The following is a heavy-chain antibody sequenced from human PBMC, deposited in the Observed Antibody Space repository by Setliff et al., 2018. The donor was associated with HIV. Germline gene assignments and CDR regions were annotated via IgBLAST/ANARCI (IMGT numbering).Heavy chain of an antibody. D-gene: IGHD1-26*01. V-gene: IGHV4-39*07. CDR1: GGSISSSSYY. J-gene: IGHJ6*03. CDR3: ARSVGATGFYYYYYYMDV. CDR2: IYYSGST. Sequence: SSETLSLTCTVSGGSISSSSYYWGWIRQPPGKGLEWIGSIYYSGSTYYNPSLKSRVTISVDTSKNQFSLKLSSVTAADTAVYYCARSVGATGFYYYYYYMDVWGKGTTVTVSS.